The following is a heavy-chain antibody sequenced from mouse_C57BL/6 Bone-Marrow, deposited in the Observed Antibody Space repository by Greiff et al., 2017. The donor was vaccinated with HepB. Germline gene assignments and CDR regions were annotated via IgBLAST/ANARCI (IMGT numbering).Heavy chain of an antibody. CDR2: INPSSGYT. J-gene: IGHJ2*01. CDR3: ARSGTTVVALYYFDY. Sequence: QVQLQQSGAELARPGASVKMSCKASGYTFTSYTMHWVKQRPGQGLEWIGYINPSSGYTKYNQKFKDKATLTADKSSSTAYMQLSSLTSEDSAVYYCARSGTTVVALYYFDYWGQGTTLTVSS. D-gene: IGHD1-1*01. V-gene: IGHV1-4*01. CDR1: GYTFTSYT.